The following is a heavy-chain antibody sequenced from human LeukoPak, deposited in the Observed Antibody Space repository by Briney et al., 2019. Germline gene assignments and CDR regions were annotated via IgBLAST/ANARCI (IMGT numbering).Heavy chain of an antibody. CDR3: AREGVPPADLGGWLGP. Sequence: ASVKVSCKASGYIFIGHYMHWVRQAPGQGLEWMGWINPNSGGTNYAQKFQGRVTMTRDTSISTAYMELTRLRSDDTAVYYCAREGVPPADLGGWLGPWGQGTLVTVSS. D-gene: IGHD2-2*01. CDR2: INPNSGGT. V-gene: IGHV1-2*02. J-gene: IGHJ5*02. CDR1: GYIFIGHY.